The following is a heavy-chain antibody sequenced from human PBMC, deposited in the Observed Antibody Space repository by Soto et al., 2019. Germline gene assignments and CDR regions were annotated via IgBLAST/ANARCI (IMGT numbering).Heavy chain of an antibody. V-gene: IGHV1-69*04. CDR2: IIPILGIA. CDR3: ARDMGYCSSTSCPIDY. D-gene: IGHD2-2*01. Sequence: SVKVSCKASGYTFTSYGISWVRQAPGQGLEWMGRIIPILGIANYAQKFQGRVTITADKSTSTAYMELSSLRSEDTAVYYCARDMGYCSSTSCPIDYWGQGTLVTVSS. CDR1: GYTFTSYG. J-gene: IGHJ4*02.